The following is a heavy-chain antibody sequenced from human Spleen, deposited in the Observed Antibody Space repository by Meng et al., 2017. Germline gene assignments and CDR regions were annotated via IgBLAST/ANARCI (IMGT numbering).Heavy chain of an antibody. CDR3: AREALKSYAFDI. Sequence: GESLKISCAASGFTFSSYGMHWVRQAPGKGLEWVAVIWYDGSNKYYADSVKGRFTISRDNSKNTLYLQMNSLRAEDTAVYYCAREALKSYAFDIWGQGTLVTVSS. CDR2: IWYDGSNK. J-gene: IGHJ3*02. CDR1: GFTFSSYG. V-gene: IGHV3-33*01.